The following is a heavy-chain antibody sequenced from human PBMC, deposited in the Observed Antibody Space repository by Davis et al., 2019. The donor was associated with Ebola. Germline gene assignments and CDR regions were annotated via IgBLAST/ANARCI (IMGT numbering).Heavy chain of an antibody. CDR1: GFTFSSYS. Sequence: GESPNISCAAPGFTFSSYSMNWVRQAPGKGLEWVSSISSSSSYIYYADSVKGRFTISRDNAKNSLYLQMNSLRAEDTAVYYCARAIAYCYYGMDVWGQGTTVTVSS. CDR2: ISSSSSYI. J-gene: IGHJ6*02. V-gene: IGHV3-21*01. CDR3: ARAIAYCYYGMDV.